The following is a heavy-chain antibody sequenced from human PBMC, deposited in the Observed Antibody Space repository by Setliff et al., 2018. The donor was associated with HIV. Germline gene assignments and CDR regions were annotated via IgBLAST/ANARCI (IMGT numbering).Heavy chain of an antibody. V-gene: IGHV4-34*01. CDR1: GGSVSGHY. J-gene: IGHJ4*02. CDR3: ASFFVTTVTNQDY. D-gene: IGHD4-17*01. CDR2: LSPSGTT. Sequence: SETLSLTCAVYGGSVSGHYWGWIRQPPGKGLEWIGELSPSGTTRSNPSLQSRVTISLDTSNNQFSLKLTSVTAADTAMYYCASFFVTTVTNQDYWGQGTPVTVSS.